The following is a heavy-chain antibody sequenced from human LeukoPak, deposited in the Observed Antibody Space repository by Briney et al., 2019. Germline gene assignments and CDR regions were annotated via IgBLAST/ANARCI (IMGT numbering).Heavy chain of an antibody. Sequence: GGSLRLSCAASGFTFSSYIVNWVRQAPGKGLEWVSYISSSSSIIYHADSVKGRFTISRDNAKNSLYLQMNSLRDEDTAVYYCARIPDYGGFFDYWGQGTLVTVSS. V-gene: IGHV3-48*02. J-gene: IGHJ4*02. CDR2: ISSSSSII. CDR3: ARIPDYGGFFDY. CDR1: GFTFSSYI. D-gene: IGHD4-23*01.